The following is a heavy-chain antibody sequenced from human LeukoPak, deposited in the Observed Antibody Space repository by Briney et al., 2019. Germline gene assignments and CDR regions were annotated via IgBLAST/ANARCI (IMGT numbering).Heavy chain of an antibody. V-gene: IGHV4-34*01. CDR2: INHSGST. CDR3: ARRRGYSYGLLRDYYMDV. Sequence: SETLSLTCAVYGGSFSGYYWSWIRQPPGKGLEWIGEINHSGSTNYNPSLKSRVTISVDTSKNQFSLKLSSVTAADTAVYYCARRRGYSYGLLRDYYMDVWGKGTTVTVSS. J-gene: IGHJ6*03. D-gene: IGHD5-18*01. CDR1: GGSFSGYY.